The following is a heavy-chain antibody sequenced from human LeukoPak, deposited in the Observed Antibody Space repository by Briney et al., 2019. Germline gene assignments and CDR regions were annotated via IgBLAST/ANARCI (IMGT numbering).Heavy chain of an antibody. J-gene: IGHJ4*02. Sequence: GGSLRLSCVASGFTFRNYWMHWVRQGPGKGLEWVSRIKSDGSFTSYADSVKGRFTTSRDNAKNTLYLQMNSLRAEDTAVYYCARRDHGDYGEEYWGQGTLVTVSS. D-gene: IGHD4-17*01. CDR2: IKSDGSFT. V-gene: IGHV3-74*01. CDR3: ARRDHGDYGEEY. CDR1: GFTFRNYW.